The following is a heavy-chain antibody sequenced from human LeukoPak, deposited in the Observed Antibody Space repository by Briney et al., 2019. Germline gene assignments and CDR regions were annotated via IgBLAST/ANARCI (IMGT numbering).Heavy chain of an antibody. CDR3: AYGSGRFFDY. D-gene: IGHD3-10*01. CDR1: GYTFTYRY. J-gene: IGHJ4*02. V-gene: IGHV1-45*02. CDR2: ITPFNGNT. Sequence: SVKVSCKASGYTFTYRYLHWVRQAPGQALEWMGWITPFNGNTNYAQKFQDRVTITRDRSMSTAYMELSSLRSEDTAMYYCAYGSGRFFDYWGQGTLVTVSS.